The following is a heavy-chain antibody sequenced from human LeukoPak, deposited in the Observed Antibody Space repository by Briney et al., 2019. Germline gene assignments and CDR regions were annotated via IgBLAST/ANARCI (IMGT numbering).Heavy chain of an antibody. D-gene: IGHD3-3*01. J-gene: IGHJ2*01. CDR1: GYTFTSYG. V-gene: IGHV1-18*01. CDR2: ISAYNGNT. Sequence: GASVKVSCKASGYTFTSYGISWVRQAPGQGLEWMGWISAYNGNTNYAQKLQGRVTMTTDTSTSTACMELRSLRSDDTAVYYCARVTTPNAIFGVVIIGYFDLWGRGTLVTVSS. CDR3: ARVTTPNAIFGVVIIGYFDL.